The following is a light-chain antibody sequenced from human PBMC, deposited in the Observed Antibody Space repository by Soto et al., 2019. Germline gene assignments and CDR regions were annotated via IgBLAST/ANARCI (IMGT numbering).Light chain of an antibody. CDR1: QSFFSNSNNKNY. V-gene: IGKV4-1*01. CDR2: WAS. Sequence: DTVMTQSRDSLALSLGQRATINFKSSQSFFSNSNNKNYLAWFQQKPGQPPKLLIYWASTRESGVPDRFSGSGSGTEFTLTISSLQAEDVAVYYCQQYYGSPLTFGGGTKV. CDR3: QQYYGSPLT. J-gene: IGKJ4*01.